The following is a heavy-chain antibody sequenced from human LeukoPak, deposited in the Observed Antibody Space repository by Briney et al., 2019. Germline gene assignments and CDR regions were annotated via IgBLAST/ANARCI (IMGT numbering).Heavy chain of an antibody. CDR1: GGTFSSYA. CDR3: ARPPGDLNYYYMDV. CDR2: IIPIFGTA. D-gene: IGHD7-27*01. Sequence: SVKVSCKASGGTFSSYAISWVRQAPGQGLEWMGGIIPIFGTANYAQKFQGRVTITADKSTSTAYMELSSLRSEDTAVYYCARPPGDLNYYYMDVWGKGTTVTVSS. J-gene: IGHJ6*03. V-gene: IGHV1-69*06.